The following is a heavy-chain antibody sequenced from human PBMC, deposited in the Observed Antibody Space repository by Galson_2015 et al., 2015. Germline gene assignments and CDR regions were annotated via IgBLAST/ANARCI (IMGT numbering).Heavy chain of an antibody. CDR1: GFTFSSYA. D-gene: IGHD3-3*01. Sequence: LRLSCSASGFTFSSYALHWVRPAPGKGLGWVAVISYDGSNKYYADSVKGRFTISRDNSKNTLYLQMNSLRAEDTAVYYCARDTDFWSGYYTGYFDYWGQGTLVTVSS. CDR2: ISYDGSNK. V-gene: IGHV3-30-3*01. J-gene: IGHJ4*02. CDR3: ARDTDFWSGYYTGYFDY.